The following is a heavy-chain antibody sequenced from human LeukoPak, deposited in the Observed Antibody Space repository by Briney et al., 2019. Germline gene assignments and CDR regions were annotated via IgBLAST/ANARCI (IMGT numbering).Heavy chain of an antibody. CDR3: ARDSITIFGVVNPFDY. D-gene: IGHD3-3*01. CDR2: ISSSSSTI. CDR1: GFTFSSCS. Sequence: GGSLRLSCAASGFTFSSCSMNWVRQAPGKGLEWVSYISSSSSTIYYADSVKGRFTISRDNAKNSLYLQMNSLRAEDTAVYYCARDSITIFGVVNPFDYWGQGTLVTVSS. V-gene: IGHV3-48*01. J-gene: IGHJ4*02.